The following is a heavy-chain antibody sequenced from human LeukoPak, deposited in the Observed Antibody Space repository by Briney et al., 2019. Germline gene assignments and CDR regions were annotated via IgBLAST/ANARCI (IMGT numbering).Heavy chain of an antibody. CDR1: GFTFSNYW. CDR2: IRGDGSLK. J-gene: IGHJ3*01. V-gene: IGHV3-7*01. D-gene: IGHD5/OR15-5a*01. Sequence: GGSLRLSCAASGFTFSNYWMIWVRQAPGKGLEGVANIRGDGSLKYYVDSVKGRFNISRDNDKNSLYLQMNSLRAEDMAIYYCARDSGGFSSVYYDAFDFWGQGTVVTVSS. CDR3: ARDSGGFSSVYYDAFDF.